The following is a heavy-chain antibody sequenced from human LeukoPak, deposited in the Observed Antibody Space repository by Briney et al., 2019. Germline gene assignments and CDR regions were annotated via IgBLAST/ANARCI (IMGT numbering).Heavy chain of an antibody. J-gene: IGHJ5*02. V-gene: IGHV4-59*01. CDR1: GGPLSAYY. D-gene: IGHD6-6*01. CDR2: IYDSGST. Sequence: SETLSLTCTVSGGPLSAYYWTWIRQPPGKGLEWIGYIYDSGSTNYNPSLKSRVTISVDTSKNQFSLKLTSVTAADTAVYYCARAAYSSSWDLNWFDPWGQGTLVTVSS. CDR3: ARAAYSSSWDLNWFDP.